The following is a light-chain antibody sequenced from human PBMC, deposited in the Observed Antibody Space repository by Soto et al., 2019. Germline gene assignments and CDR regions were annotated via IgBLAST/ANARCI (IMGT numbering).Light chain of an antibody. CDR3: QQYKDWPLT. V-gene: IGKV3-15*01. CDR1: QSVSRY. CDR2: AAS. J-gene: IGKJ4*01. Sequence: EIVFTHGRATLCMSPGERATLSCRASQSVSRYLAWYQQKPGQAPRLLIYAASTRATGFPARFSGSGSGTEFTLAISSLQSEDFAVYYCQQYKDWPLTFDGGTKVDIK.